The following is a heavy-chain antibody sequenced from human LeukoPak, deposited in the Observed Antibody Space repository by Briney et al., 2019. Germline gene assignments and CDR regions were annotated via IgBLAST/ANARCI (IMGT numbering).Heavy chain of an antibody. Sequence: SETLSLTCTVSGGSIFAYYWNWIRQPPGKGLEWIGYIYYNGITSYNPSLRSRGTISIATSKNQFSLRLRSVTAADTAIYYCARRAYYDSSGYNPASGYFDLWGRGTLVTVSS. V-gene: IGHV4-59*08. CDR3: ARRAYYDSSGYNPASGYFDL. D-gene: IGHD3-22*01. J-gene: IGHJ2*01. CDR2: IYYNGIT. CDR1: GGSIFAYY.